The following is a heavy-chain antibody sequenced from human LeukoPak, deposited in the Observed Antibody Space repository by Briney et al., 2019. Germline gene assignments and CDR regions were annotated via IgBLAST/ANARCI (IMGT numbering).Heavy chain of an antibody. V-gene: IGHV3-9*01. CDR3: ARNNGMDV. Sequence: YPGGSLRLSCAASGFTFDDYAMHWVRQAPGKGLEWVSGISWNSGSIGYADSVKGRFTISKDNAKNSLYLQMNSLRAEDTALYHCARNNGMDVWGQGTTVIVSS. CDR2: ISWNSGSI. CDR1: GFTFDDYA. J-gene: IGHJ6*02.